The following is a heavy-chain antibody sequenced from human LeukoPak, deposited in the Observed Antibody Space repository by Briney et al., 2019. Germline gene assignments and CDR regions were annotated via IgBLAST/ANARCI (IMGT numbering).Heavy chain of an antibody. D-gene: IGHD5-18*01. V-gene: IGHV3-74*01. Sequence: GGSLRLSCAASGFTFTTYWMNWVRQAPGKGLVWVSHINSDGSITSYADSVKGRFTISRDNAKNTLYLQMNSLRAEDTAVYYCARDAVDTANAVWGQGTTVTVSS. CDR1: GFTFTTYW. CDR2: INSDGSIT. J-gene: IGHJ6*02. CDR3: ARDAVDTANAV.